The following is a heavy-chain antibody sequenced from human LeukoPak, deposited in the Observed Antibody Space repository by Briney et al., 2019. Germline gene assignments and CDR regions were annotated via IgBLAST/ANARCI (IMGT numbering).Heavy chain of an antibody. Sequence: GGSLRLSCAASGFTFSNSAMTWVRQSPGKGLEWVSDISASGDTTHYADSVKGRFTISRDNSKNSLFVQMNSLRAEDTAVYFCAKSRSGSANWALQIFDNWGQGTLVTVSS. CDR2: ISASGDTT. CDR3: AKSRSGSANWALQIFDN. J-gene: IGHJ4*02. CDR1: GFTFSNSA. D-gene: IGHD1-1*01. V-gene: IGHV3-23*01.